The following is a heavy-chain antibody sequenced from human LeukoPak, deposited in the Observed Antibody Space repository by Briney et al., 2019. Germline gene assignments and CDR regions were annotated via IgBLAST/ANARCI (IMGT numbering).Heavy chain of an antibody. Sequence: SETLSLTCTVSGGSINSGDYYWSWIRQPPGKGLEWIAYMYYSGSTYYNPSLKSRVTMSADTSKNQLSLKLSSVTAADTAVYYCARPYYYDSRIDPWGQGILVTVSS. J-gene: IGHJ5*02. CDR2: MYYSGST. D-gene: IGHD3-22*01. V-gene: IGHV4-30-4*01. CDR3: ARPYYYDSRIDP. CDR1: GGSINSGDYY.